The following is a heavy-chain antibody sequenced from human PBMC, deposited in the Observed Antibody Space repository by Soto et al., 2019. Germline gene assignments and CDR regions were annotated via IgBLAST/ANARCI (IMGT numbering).Heavy chain of an antibody. D-gene: IGHD3-10*01. CDR2: IYYSGST. Sequence: SETLSLTYTVSGGSISSYYWSCIRQPPGKGLEWIGYIYYSGSTNYNPSLKSRVTISVDTSKNQYSLKLNSMTAADTAVYYCARHNYGSGSTYFDYWGQGTLVTVSS. CDR3: ARHNYGSGSTYFDY. V-gene: IGHV4-59*08. CDR1: GGSISSYY. J-gene: IGHJ4*02.